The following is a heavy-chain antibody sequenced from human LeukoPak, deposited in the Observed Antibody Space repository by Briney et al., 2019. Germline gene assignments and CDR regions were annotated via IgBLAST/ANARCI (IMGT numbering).Heavy chain of an antibody. D-gene: IGHD2-2*01. CDR1: GFTFSNAW. Sequence: GGSLRLSCAASGFTFSNAWMSWVRQAPGKGLEWVANIKQDGSEKYYVDSVKGRFTISRDNAKNSLYLQMNSLRAEDTAVYYCARGGDLYGSTSFYPWEYYFDYWGQGTLVTVSS. CDR3: ARGGDLYGSTSFYPWEYYFDY. V-gene: IGHV3-7*01. J-gene: IGHJ4*02. CDR2: IKQDGSEK.